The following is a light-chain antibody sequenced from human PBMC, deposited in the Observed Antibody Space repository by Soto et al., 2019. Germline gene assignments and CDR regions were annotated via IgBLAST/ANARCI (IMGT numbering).Light chain of an antibody. CDR3: CSYTGTTTFYV. J-gene: IGLJ1*01. CDR1: SSDFGTYNL. Sequence: QSALTQPASVSGSPGQSITISCTGTSSDFGTYNLVSWYQLHPGKAPKLIIYEATKRPSGVSNRFSGSKSGNSASLTISGLQTEDEADYYCCSYTGTTTFYVFGSGTKVTVL. CDR2: EAT. V-gene: IGLV2-23*01.